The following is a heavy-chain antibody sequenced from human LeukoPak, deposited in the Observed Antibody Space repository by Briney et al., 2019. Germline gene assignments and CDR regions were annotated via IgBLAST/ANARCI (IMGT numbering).Heavy chain of an antibody. CDR1: GFTFSSYA. CDR3: AKIGSSSWYRYLAFDI. V-gene: IGHV3-23*01. Sequence: GGSLRLSCAASGFTFSSYAMSWVRQAPGKGLEWVSAISGSGGSTYYADSVKGRFTISRDNSKNTLYLQTNSLRAEDTAVYYCAKIGSSSWYRYLAFDIWGQGTMVTVSS. J-gene: IGHJ3*02. D-gene: IGHD6-13*01. CDR2: ISGSGGST.